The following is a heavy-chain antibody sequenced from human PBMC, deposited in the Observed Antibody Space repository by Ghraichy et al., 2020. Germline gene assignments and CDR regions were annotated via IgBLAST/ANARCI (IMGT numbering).Heavy chain of an antibody. CDR2: IYYSGVT. CDR1: GVFISSRNYY. V-gene: IGHV4-39*01. D-gene: IGHD1-1*01. CDR3: ARRDDLNWFDP. J-gene: IGHJ5*02. Sequence: SETLSLICTVSGVFISSRNYYWGWIRQPPGKGLEWIGSIYYSGVTHYNPSLKSRVTISVDTSKNQFALKLSSVTAADTAVYYCARRDDLNWFDPWGQGTLVTVSS.